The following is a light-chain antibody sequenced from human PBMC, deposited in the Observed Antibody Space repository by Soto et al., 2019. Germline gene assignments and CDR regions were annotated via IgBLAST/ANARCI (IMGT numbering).Light chain of an antibody. CDR1: ISDVGGYNY. Sequence: QSVLAQPSSLSDSPGQPITISCTGTISDVGGYNYVSWYQQHPGKAPKLIIFEVSYRPSGISNRFSASKSGDTASLTISGLQADDEADYYCCSYTDSRTHIFGSGTKVNVL. V-gene: IGLV2-14*01. J-gene: IGLJ1*01. CDR2: EVS. CDR3: CSYTDSRTHI.